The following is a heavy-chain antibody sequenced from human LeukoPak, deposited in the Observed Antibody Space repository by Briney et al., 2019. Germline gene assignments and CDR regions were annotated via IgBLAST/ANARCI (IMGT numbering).Heavy chain of an antibody. Sequence: GGSLRLSCAASGFTFSTGMHWVRQAPGKGLEWVAFIRYDGGEMYYRDSVGGRFTISRDNSKKTLYLQMNSLRADDTAVYYCAKDYQRWGTLDYWGPGTLVTVSS. CDR1: GFTFSTG. CDR3: AKDYQRWGTLDY. CDR2: IRYDGGEM. V-gene: IGHV3-30*02. D-gene: IGHD3-16*01. J-gene: IGHJ4*02.